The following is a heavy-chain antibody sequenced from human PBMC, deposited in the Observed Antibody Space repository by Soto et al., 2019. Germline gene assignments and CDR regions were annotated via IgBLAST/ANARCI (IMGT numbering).Heavy chain of an antibody. V-gene: IGHV4-34*01. CDR1: GGSFSGYY. J-gene: IGHJ4*02. Sequence: SETLSLTCAVYGGSFSGYYWSWIRQPPGKGLEWIGEINHSGSTNYNPSLKSRVTISVDTSKNQFSLKLSSVTAADTAVYYCASDRVLAAGEGVYDYWGQGTLVTVSS. CDR3: ASDRVLAAGEGVYDY. D-gene: IGHD6-13*01. CDR2: INHSGST.